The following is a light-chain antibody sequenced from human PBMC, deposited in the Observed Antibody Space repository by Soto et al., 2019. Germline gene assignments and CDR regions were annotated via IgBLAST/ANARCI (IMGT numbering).Light chain of an antibody. V-gene: IGKV1-12*01. CDR1: QSISSW. CDR2: AAS. CDR3: QQSHSFPLT. Sequence: DIKMYLSPSTLSASVEDRVTITCRASQSISSWLAWYQQKPGRAPKLLLYAASSLQSGVPPRFSGSGSGADFTLTISSLQPEDFATYYCQQSHSFPLTFGGGGKVDVK. J-gene: IGKJ4*01.